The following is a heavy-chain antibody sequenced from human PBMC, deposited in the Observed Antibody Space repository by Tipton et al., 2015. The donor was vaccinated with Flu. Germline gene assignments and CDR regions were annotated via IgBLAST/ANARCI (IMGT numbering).Heavy chain of an antibody. J-gene: IGHJ4*02. D-gene: IGHD3-22*01. Sequence: GLVKPSETLSLTCAVSDYSISSGFYWGWIRQPPGKGLEWIGSVYHSGSTYYNPSLKSRVTISVDTSKNQFSLKLSSVTAADTAVYYCARLRRSEDYYDSSGPFSYRDYWGQGTLVTVSS. CDR3: ARLRRSEDYYDSSGPFSYRDY. V-gene: IGHV4-38-2*01. CDR2: VYHSGST. CDR1: DYSISSGFY.